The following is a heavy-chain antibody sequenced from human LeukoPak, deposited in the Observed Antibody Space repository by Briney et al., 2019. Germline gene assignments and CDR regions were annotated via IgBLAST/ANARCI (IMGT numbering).Heavy chain of an antibody. V-gene: IGHV1-69*05. J-gene: IGHJ4*02. D-gene: IGHD3-22*01. CDR3: ARTDYYDSSGTLVLGNLFDY. Sequence: ASVKVSCTASGGTFSSYAISWVRQAPGQGLEWMGGIIPIFGTANYAQKFQGRVTITTDESTSTAYMELSSLRSEDTAVYYCARTDYYDSSGTLVLGNLFDYWGQGTLVTVSS. CDR1: GGTFSSYA. CDR2: IIPIFGTA.